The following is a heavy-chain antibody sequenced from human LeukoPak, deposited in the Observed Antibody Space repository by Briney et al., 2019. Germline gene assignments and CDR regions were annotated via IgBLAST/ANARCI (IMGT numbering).Heavy chain of an antibody. CDR2: INHSGST. V-gene: IGHV4-34*01. Sequence: SETLSLTCAVYGGSFSGYYWSWIRQPPGKGLEWIGEINHSGSTNYNPSLKSRVTISVDTSKNQFSLKLSSVTAADTAVYYCARGRRTVRCVLDYWGQGTLVTVSS. CDR1: GGSFSGYY. J-gene: IGHJ4*02. D-gene: IGHD3-10*01. CDR3: ARGRRTVRCVLDY.